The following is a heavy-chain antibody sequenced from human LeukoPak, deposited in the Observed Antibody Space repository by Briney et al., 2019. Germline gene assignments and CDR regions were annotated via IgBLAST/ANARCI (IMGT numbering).Heavy chain of an antibody. V-gene: IGHV3-23*01. D-gene: IGHD2-2*01. CDR1: GFTFSSYA. CDR3: AKGGYCSSTSCYYNWFDP. J-gene: IGHJ5*02. CDR2: ISGSGGST. Sequence: GGSLRLSCAASGFTFSSYAMSWVRQAPGKGLEWVSAISGSGGSTSYAHSVKGRLTISRDNSKNTLYLQMNSLSAEDTAVYYCAKGGYCSSTSCYYNWFDPWGQGTLVTVSS.